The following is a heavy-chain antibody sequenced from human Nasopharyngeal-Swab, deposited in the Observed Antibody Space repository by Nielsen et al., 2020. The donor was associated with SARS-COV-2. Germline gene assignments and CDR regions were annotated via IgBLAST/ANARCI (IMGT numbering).Heavy chain of an antibody. J-gene: IGHJ4*02. CDR2: IFSNDEK. V-gene: IGHV2-26*01. Sequence: SGPTLVKPTQTLTLTCTFSGFSLSNARMGVSWIRQPPGKALEWLAHIFSNDEKSYSTSLKSRLTISKDTSKSQVVLTMTNMDPVDTATYYCARRKSGYSYGGLDYWGQGTLVTVSS. CDR1: GFSLSNARMG. CDR3: ARRKSGYSYGGLDY. D-gene: IGHD5-18*01.